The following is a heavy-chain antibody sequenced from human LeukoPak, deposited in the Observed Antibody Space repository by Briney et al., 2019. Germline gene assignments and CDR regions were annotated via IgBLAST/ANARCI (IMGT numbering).Heavy chain of an antibody. CDR2: ISSSSSYI. CDR1: GFTFSSYS. CDR3: ARAAGPGYCSSTSCYSHGAFDI. V-gene: IGHV3-21*01. D-gene: IGHD2-2*01. Sequence: GGSLRLSCAASGFTFSSYSMNWVRQAPGKGLEWVSSISSSSSYIYYADSVKGRFTISRDNAKNSLYLQMNSLRSEDTAVYYCARAAGPGYCSSTSCYSHGAFDIWGQGTMVTVSS. J-gene: IGHJ3*02.